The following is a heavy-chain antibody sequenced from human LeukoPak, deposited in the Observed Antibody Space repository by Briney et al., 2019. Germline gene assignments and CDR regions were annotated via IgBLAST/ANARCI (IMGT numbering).Heavy chain of an antibody. CDR3: ARVGKAYCGADCYPPGAFDI. D-gene: IGHD2-21*02. CDR1: HYSISSTYY. Sequence: SETLSLTCTVSHYSISSTYYWGWIRQPPGKGLEGIASIYHSGSTHYNPSLKRRVTISIDTPKNQFSLKMNSVTAADTAMYFCARVGKAYCGADCYPPGAFDIWGQGTMVTVSS. CDR2: IYHSGST. V-gene: IGHV4-38-2*02. J-gene: IGHJ3*02.